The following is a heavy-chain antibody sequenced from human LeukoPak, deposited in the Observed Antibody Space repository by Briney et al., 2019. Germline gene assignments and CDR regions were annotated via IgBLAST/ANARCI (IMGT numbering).Heavy chain of an antibody. CDR3: AKWGDYDILTGYYVSDF. CDR1: GFIFRNYA. CDR2: ITGSGDTT. Sequence: GASLRLSCAASGFIFRNYAMSWVRQAPGKGLEWVSAITGSGDTTYYADSVKGRFTISRDNSKNTLYVEMNSLRAEDTAVYYCAKWGDYDILTGYYVSDFWGQGTLVTVSS. V-gene: IGHV3-23*01. D-gene: IGHD3-9*01. J-gene: IGHJ4*02.